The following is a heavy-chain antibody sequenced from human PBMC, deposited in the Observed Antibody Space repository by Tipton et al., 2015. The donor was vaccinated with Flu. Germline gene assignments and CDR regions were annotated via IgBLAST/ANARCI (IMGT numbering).Heavy chain of an antibody. D-gene: IGHD6-19*01. J-gene: IGHJ4*02. Sequence: SLRLSCTASGFTFSRYAMSWVRQAPGKGLEWVSAIGGGGATTYFADSVKGRFTISRDNIRDTLYLQMNSLRAGDTAIYYCARVIPEFVAGLSYWGQGTQVSVSS. CDR1: GFTFSRYA. V-gene: IGHV3-23*01. CDR2: IGGGGATT. CDR3: ARVIPEFVAGLSY.